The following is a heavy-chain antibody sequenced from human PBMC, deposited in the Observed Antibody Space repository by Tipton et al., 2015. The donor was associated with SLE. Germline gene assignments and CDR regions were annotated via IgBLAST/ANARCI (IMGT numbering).Heavy chain of an antibody. Sequence: SLRLSCAASGFTFSSYWMSWVRQAPGKGLEWVANIKEDGSEKYYVDSVKGRFTISRDNAKNSLSLQMNSLRAEDTAVYYCARAHYDFRSYNLDYWGQGTLVTVSS. CDR2: IKEDGSEK. CDR1: GFTFSSYW. CDR3: ARAHYDFRSYNLDY. D-gene: IGHD3-3*01. J-gene: IGHJ4*02. V-gene: IGHV3-7*01.